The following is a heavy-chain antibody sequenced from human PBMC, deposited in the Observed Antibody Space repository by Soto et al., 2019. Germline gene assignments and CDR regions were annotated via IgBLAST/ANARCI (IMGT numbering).Heavy chain of an antibody. V-gene: IGHV3-21*01. D-gene: IGHD4-17*01. J-gene: IGHJ4*02. CDR2: ISSSSSYI. CDR3: ARDHYGDYDFDY. CDR1: GFTFSSYS. Sequence: GGSLRLSCAASGFTFSSYSMNWVRQAPGKGLEWVSSISSSSSYIYYADSVKGRFTISRDNAKNSQYLQMNSLRAEDTAVYYCARDHYGDYDFDYWGQGTLVTVSS.